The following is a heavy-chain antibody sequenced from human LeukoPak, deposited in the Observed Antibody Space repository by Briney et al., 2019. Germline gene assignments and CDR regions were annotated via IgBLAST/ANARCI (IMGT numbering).Heavy chain of an antibody. V-gene: IGHV1-18*01. D-gene: IGHD6-13*01. J-gene: IGHJ4*02. CDR2: ISTNNGNT. CDR3: ARDRQQSV. CDR1: GYTFTSYG. Sequence: ASVKVSCKASGYTFTSYGISWVRQAPGQGLEWMGWISTNNGNTNYAQKLQGRVTMTTDTSTGTAYMELRSLTSDDTAVYYCARDRQQSVWGQGTLVTVSS.